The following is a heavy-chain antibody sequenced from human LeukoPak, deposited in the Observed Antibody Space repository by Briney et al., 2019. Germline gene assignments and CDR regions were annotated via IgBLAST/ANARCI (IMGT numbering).Heavy chain of an antibody. D-gene: IGHD7-27*01. J-gene: IGHJ4*02. CDR2: ISGSGEST. CDR1: GFIFSNHA. Sequence: PGGSLRLSCAASGFIFSNHAVSWVRQAPGKGLEWVSTISGSGESTFYVDSVKDRFTISRDNSKNTLYLQMNSLRAEDTAVYYCARANWGYPYWGQGTLVTVSS. CDR3: ARANWGYPY. V-gene: IGHV3-23*01.